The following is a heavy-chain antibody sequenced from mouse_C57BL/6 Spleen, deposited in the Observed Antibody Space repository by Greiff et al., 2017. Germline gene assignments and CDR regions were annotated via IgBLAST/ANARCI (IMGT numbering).Heavy chain of an antibody. CDR3: ASGSSYGFDY. Sequence: QVQLQQSGAELVRPGTSVKVSCKASGYAFTNYLIEWVKQRPGQGLEWIGVINPGSGGTNYNEKFKGKATLTADKSSSTAYMQLSSLTSEDSVVYVCASGSSYGFDYWGQGTTLTVSS. J-gene: IGHJ2*01. CDR1: GYAFTNYL. V-gene: IGHV1-54*01. CDR2: INPGSGGT. D-gene: IGHD1-1*01.